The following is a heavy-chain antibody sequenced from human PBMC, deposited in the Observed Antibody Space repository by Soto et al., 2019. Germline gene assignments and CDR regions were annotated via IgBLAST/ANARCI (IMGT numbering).Heavy chain of an antibody. CDR3: ARGPLYGEANYYYYYMDV. Sequence: ASVKVSCEASGYTFTSYGISWVRQAPGQGLEWMGWISAYNGNTNYAQKLQGRVTMTTDTSTSTAYMELRSLRSDDTAVYYCARGPLYGEANYYYYYMDVWGKGTTVTVSS. V-gene: IGHV1-18*01. J-gene: IGHJ6*03. CDR1: GYTFTSYG. D-gene: IGHD4-17*01. CDR2: ISAYNGNT.